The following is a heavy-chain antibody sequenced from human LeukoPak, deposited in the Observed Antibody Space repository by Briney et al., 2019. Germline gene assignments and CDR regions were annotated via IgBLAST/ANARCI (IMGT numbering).Heavy chain of an antibody. V-gene: IGHV4-61*01. Sequence: PSETLSLTCTVSGGSISSSSYYWSWIRQPPGKGLEWIGYIYYSGSTNYNPSLKSRVTISVDTSKNQFSLKLSSVTAADTAVYYCARDGRHTYYYDSSGYYSSFAFDIWGQGTMVTVSS. CDR2: IYYSGST. J-gene: IGHJ3*02. CDR1: GGSISSSSYY. CDR3: ARDGRHTYYYDSSGYYSSFAFDI. D-gene: IGHD3-22*01.